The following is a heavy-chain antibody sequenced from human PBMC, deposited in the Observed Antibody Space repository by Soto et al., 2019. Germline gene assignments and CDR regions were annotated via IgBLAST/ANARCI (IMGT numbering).Heavy chain of an antibody. CDR2: ISVYNGNT. D-gene: IGHD1-1*01. V-gene: IGHV1-18*01. CDR3: ARDPQLERRREFVY. J-gene: IGHJ4*02. Sequence: ASVKVSCKASGYTFSTYGISWVRQAPGQGLEWMGWISVYNGNTNYAQSLQGRVTMTTDTSTSTAYMELRSLRSDDTAVYYCARDPQLERRREFVYWGQGTLVTVSS. CDR1: GYTFSTYG.